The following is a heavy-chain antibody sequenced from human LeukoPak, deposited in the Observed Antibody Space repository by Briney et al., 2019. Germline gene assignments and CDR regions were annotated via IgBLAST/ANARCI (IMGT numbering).Heavy chain of an antibody. D-gene: IGHD4-17*01. Sequence: QSGGTLRLSCAASGFTFNSYGMSWVRQAPGKGLEWVSAISGSGDRTYYADSVKGRFTISRDNSKNTLYLQMNSLRAEDTAVYYCAKASPTVMVYYYYYMDVWGKGTTVTISS. CDR2: ISGSGDRT. V-gene: IGHV3-23*01. J-gene: IGHJ6*03. CDR3: AKASPTVMVYYYYYMDV. CDR1: GFTFNSYG.